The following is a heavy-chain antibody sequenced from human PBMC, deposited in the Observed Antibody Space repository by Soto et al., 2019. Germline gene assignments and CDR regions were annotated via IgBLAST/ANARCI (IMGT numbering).Heavy chain of an antibody. Sequence: GGSLRLSCAASGFTFSSYGMHWVRQAPGKGLEWVAVISYDGSNKYYADSVKGRFTISRDNSKNTLYLQMNSLRAEDTAVYYCAKSLSEGWELFNYYSGMDVWGQGTTVTVSS. CDR2: ISYDGSNK. V-gene: IGHV3-30*18. J-gene: IGHJ6*02. CDR1: GFTFSSYG. D-gene: IGHD1-26*01. CDR3: AKSLSEGWELFNYYSGMDV.